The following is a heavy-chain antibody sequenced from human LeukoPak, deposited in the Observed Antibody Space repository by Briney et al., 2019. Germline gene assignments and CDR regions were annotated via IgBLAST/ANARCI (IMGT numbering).Heavy chain of an antibody. CDR2: IYTSGST. CDR1: GGSISGGSYY. CDR3: ARFYDFWRVFDY. D-gene: IGHD3-3*01. V-gene: IGHV4-61*02. J-gene: IGHJ4*02. Sequence: SETLSLTCTVSGGSISGGSYYWSWIRQPAGKGLEWIGRIYTSGSTNYNPSLKSRVTISVDTSKNQFSLKLSSVTAADTAVYYCARFYDFWRVFDYWGQGTLVTVSS.